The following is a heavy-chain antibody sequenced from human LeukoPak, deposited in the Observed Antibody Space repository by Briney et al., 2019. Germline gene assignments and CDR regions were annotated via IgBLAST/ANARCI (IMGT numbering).Heavy chain of an antibody. Sequence: SVKVSCKASGGTFSIYAISWVRQAPGQGLEWMGGIIPIFGTANYAQKVQGRVTITAVESMSTAYMELSSLRSEDTAVYYCARGWLAETTVVTPYNYWGQGTLVTVSS. CDR1: GGTFSIYA. J-gene: IGHJ4*02. D-gene: IGHD4-23*01. CDR2: IIPIFGTA. V-gene: IGHV1-69*13. CDR3: ARGWLAETTVVTPYNY.